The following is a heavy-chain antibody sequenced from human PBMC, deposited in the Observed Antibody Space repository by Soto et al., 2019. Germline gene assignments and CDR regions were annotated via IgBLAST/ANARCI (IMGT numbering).Heavy chain of an antibody. J-gene: IGHJ6*02. V-gene: IGHV1-69*02. CDR3: ARTGGYYGMDV. CDR2: IIPILGIA. CDR1: GGTFSSYT. D-gene: IGHD1-26*01. Sequence: QVQLVQSGAEVKKPGSSVKVSCKASGGTFSSYTISWVRQAPGQGLEWMGRIIPILGIANYAQKFQGRVTSTADNSTSTAYIELSSLRSEDTAVYYCARTGGYYGMDVWGQGTTVTVSS.